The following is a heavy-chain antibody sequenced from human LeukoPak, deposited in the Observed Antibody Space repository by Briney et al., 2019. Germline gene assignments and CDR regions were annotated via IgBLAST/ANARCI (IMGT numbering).Heavy chain of an antibody. CDR2: IYSGGDT. D-gene: IGHD3-22*01. J-gene: IGHJ3*02. Sequence: GGSLRLSCAASGFTFSTYIMNWVRQTPGKGLEWVSVIYSGGDTYYADSVKGRFTIARDNSKNTLYLQMSGLRVEDTAVYYCAKEDTSGYPQTSFDIWGQGTMVTVSS. CDR1: GFTFSTYI. CDR3: AKEDTSGYPQTSFDI. V-gene: IGHV3-66*02.